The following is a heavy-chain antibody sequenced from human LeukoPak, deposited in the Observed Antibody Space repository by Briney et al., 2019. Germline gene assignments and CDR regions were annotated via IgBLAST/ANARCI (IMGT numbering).Heavy chain of an antibody. V-gene: IGHV3-23*01. CDR2: NSGSGGST. CDR1: GFPFSSYA. CDR3: AKSKVVPAAIPNWFDP. D-gene: IGHD2-2*02. Sequence: GGSLRLSCSASGFPFSSYAMSWVRQAPAKGLEWVYANSGSGGSTYYAASVKGRFTICRDNSKNTLYLQMNSLRAEVTAVYYCAKSKVVPAAIPNWFDPWGQGTLVTVSS. J-gene: IGHJ5*02.